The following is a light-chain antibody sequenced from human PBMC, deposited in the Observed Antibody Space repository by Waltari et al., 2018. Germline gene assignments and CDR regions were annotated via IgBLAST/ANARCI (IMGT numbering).Light chain of an antibody. CDR2: DAS. J-gene: IGKJ2*01. Sequence: DIQMTQSPSPLSASVGDSVTITCRASQTIYNSLNWYQHKPGKAPRLLISDASTLQNGVPSRFSGRGSGTEFTLAISRLQPEDFATYYCQQSYTLPYTFGQGTQLDI. CDR3: QQSYTLPYT. V-gene: IGKV1-39*01. CDR1: QTIYNS.